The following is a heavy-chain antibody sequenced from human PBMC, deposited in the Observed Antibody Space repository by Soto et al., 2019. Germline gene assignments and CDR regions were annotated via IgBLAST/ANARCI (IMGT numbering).Heavy chain of an antibody. Sequence: QITLKESGPTLVRPTQTLTLTCAFSGFSLSTSGVGVGWIRQPPGKALEWLAVIYWDASKHYSPSLRSRPTITKDTSKNQVVLTMTNMDPMDTGTYYCAHKGPEDWPLDYWGQGTLVTVSS. CDR3: AHKGPEDWPLDY. V-gene: IGHV2-5*02. J-gene: IGHJ4*02. CDR2: IYWDASK. CDR1: GFSLSTSGVG. D-gene: IGHD3-9*01.